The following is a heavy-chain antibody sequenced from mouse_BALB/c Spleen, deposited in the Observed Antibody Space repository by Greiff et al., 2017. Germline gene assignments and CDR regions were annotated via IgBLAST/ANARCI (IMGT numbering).Heavy chain of an antibody. CDR3: TYYYGSSHYAMDY. J-gene: IGHJ4*01. CDR2: IYPGNSDT. V-gene: IGHV1-5*01. Sequence: EVKLVESGTVLARPGASVKMSCKASGYTFTSYWMHWVKQRPGQGLEWIGAIYPGNSDTSYNQKFKGKAKLTAVTSTSTAYMELSSLTNEDSAVYYCTYYYGSSHYAMDYWGQGTSVTVSS. D-gene: IGHD1-1*01. CDR1: GYTFTSYW.